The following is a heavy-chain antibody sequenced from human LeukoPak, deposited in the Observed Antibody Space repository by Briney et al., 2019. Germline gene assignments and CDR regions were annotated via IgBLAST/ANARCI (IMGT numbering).Heavy chain of an antibody. J-gene: IGHJ3*01. D-gene: IGHD1-26*01. CDR3: AKDLAPGGS. CDR1: GFTFSTYA. CDR2: ISGSGGST. Sequence: GGSLRLSCAGSGFTFSTYAMSWVRQAPGKGLEWVSAISGSGGSTYYADSVKGRFAISRDNAKNTLYLQMNSLRVEDTAVYYCAKDLAPGGSWGQGTMVTVSS. V-gene: IGHV3-23*01.